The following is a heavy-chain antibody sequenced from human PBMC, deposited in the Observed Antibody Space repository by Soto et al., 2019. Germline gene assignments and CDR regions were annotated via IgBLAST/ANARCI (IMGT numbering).Heavy chain of an antibody. CDR1: GGSISGSRCH. V-gene: IGHV4-39*07. CDR3: ARTSVTLWFGESTRYYFDY. CDR2: IKYSGTT. D-gene: IGHD3-10*01. J-gene: IGHJ4*02. Sequence: SETLSLTCTVSGGSISGSRCHWGWIRQPPGKGLEWIASIKYSGTTFYNPSLKSRVTLSVDTSKNQFSLKLSSVTAADTAVYYCARTSVTLWFGESTRYYFDYWGQGTLVTVSS.